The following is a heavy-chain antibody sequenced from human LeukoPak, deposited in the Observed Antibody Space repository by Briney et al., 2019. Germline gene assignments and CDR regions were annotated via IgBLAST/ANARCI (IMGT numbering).Heavy chain of an antibody. V-gene: IGHV1-18*01. J-gene: IGHJ4*02. CDR2: ISAYNGNS. CDR1: GYTFTSYS. D-gene: IGHD6-13*01. Sequence: VAAVKVSCKASGYTFTSYSINWVRQAPGQGLEWMGWISAYNGNSHCTQKFQGRVTMTTDTSTSTAYMELRSLRSDDTAVYYCAREQQLIRGDYWGQGTLVTVSS. CDR3: AREQQLIRGDY.